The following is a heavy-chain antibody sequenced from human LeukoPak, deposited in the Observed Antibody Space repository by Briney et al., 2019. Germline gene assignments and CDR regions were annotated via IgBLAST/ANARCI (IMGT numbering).Heavy chain of an antibody. CDR2: IYHSGST. CDR3: AREAVVVDANYHYYMDV. D-gene: IGHD2-8*02. J-gene: IGHJ6*03. Sequence: SGTLSLTCAVSGDSISSNNWWTWVRQPPGKGLEWIGEIYHSGSTNYNPSLKSRVTISVDKSENQFSLKLSSVTAADTAVYYCAREAVVVDANYHYYMDVWGKGTTVTISS. CDR1: GDSISSNNW. V-gene: IGHV4-4*02.